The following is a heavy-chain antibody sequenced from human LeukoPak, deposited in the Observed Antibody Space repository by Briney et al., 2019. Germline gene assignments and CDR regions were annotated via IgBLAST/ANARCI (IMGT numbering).Heavy chain of an antibody. V-gene: IGHV3-7*04. J-gene: IGHJ4*02. CDR2: IKEDGSAK. D-gene: IGHD5-12*01. CDR1: GFTFSSYW. CDR3: ARDSPGYGAYDLG. Sequence: PGGSLRLSCAASGFTFSSYWMSWVRQAPGKGLEWVANIKEDGSAKYSVDSVKGRFTISRDNAKNTLYLQMNSLRAEDTAAYYCARDSPGYGAYDLGWGQGTLVTVSS.